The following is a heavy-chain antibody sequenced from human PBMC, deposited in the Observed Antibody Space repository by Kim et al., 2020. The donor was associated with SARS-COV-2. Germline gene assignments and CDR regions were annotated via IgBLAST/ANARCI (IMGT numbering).Heavy chain of an antibody. CDR3: ARGYYYGSGSLGY. D-gene: IGHD3-10*01. V-gene: IGHV4-34*01. Sequence: YNPARKSRVTISVDTSKNQFSLKLSSVTAADTAVYYCARGYYYGSGSLGYWGQGTLVTVSS. J-gene: IGHJ4*02.